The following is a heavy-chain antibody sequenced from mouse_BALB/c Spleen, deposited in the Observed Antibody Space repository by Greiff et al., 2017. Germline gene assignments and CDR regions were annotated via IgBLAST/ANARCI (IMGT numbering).Heavy chain of an antibody. CDR2: ISYDGSN. CDR1: GYSITSGYY. V-gene: IGHV3-6*02. CDR3: ARGWDGYWYFDV. Sequence: EVQRVESGPGLVKPSQSLSLTCSVTGYSITSGYYWNWIRQFPGNKLEWMGYISYDGSNNYNPSLKNRISITRDTSKNQFFLKLNSVTTEDTATYYCARGWDGYWYFDVWGAGTTVTVSS. J-gene: IGHJ1*01. D-gene: IGHD4-1*01.